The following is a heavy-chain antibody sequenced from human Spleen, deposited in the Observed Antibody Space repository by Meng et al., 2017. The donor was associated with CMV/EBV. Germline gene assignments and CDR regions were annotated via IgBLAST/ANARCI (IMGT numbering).Heavy chain of an antibody. CDR2: IIPIFGTA. CDR3: ASGRNYGSGSYFY. D-gene: IGHD3-10*01. Sequence: CKASGGNFSSYAISWVRQAPGQGLEWMGGIIPIFGTANYAQKFQGRVTITTDESTSTAYMELSSLRSEDTAVYYCASGRNYGSGSYFYWGQGTLVTVSS. CDR1: GGNFSSYA. J-gene: IGHJ4*02. V-gene: IGHV1-69*05.